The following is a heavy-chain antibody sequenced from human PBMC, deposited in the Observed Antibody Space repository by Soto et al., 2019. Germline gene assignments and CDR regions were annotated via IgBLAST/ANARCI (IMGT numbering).Heavy chain of an antibody. CDR1: GGSFSGYY. CDR2: INHSGST. D-gene: IGHD3-3*01. J-gene: IGHJ6*02. Sequence: SETLSLTCAVYGGSFSGYYWSWIRQPPGKGLEWIGEINHSGSTNYNPSLKSRVTISVDTSKNQFSLKLSSVTAADTAVYYCARGKPIPITYYDFWSGYGYGMDVWGQGTTVTVSS. V-gene: IGHV4-34*01. CDR3: ARGKPIPITYYDFWSGYGYGMDV.